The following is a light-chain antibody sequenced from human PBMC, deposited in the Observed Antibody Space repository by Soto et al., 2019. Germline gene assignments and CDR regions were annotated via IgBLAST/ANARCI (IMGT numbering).Light chain of an antibody. CDR3: SSYTSSSTLV. CDR1: STDVGGYNY. J-gene: IGLJ1*01. CDR2: EVS. V-gene: IGLV2-14*01. Sequence: QSVLTQPASVSGSPGQSITISCTGTSTDVGGYNYVSWYQQHPGKAPKLMISEVSNRPSGVSNRFSGSKSGNTASLTISGLQAEDEADYYCSSYTSSSTLVFGTGTQLTVL.